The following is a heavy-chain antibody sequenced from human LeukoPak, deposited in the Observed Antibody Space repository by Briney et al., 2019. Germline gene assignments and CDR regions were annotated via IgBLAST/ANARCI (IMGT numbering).Heavy chain of an antibody. CDR2: INPNSGGT. Sequence: ASVKVSCKASGYTFTGYYMHWVRQAPGQGLEWMGWINPNSGGTNYAQKFQGRVTMTRDTSISTAYMELSRLRSDDTAVYYCARVALPHYYDSSGYYDYWGQGTLVTVSS. CDR3: ARVALPHYYDSSGYYDY. J-gene: IGHJ4*02. D-gene: IGHD3-22*01. V-gene: IGHV1-2*02. CDR1: GYTFTGYY.